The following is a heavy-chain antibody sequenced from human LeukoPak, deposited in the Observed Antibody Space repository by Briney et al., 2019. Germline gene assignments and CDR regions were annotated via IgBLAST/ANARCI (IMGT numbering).Heavy chain of an antibody. V-gene: IGHV4-30-4*01. Sequence: SETLSLTCTVSGGSISSGDYYWRWIRQPPGKGLEWIGYIYYSGSTYYNPFLMSRVTKSVDTSKNQFALKLSSVTAADTAVYYCASGSDGMDVWGQGTTVTVSS. D-gene: IGHD3-10*01. CDR1: GGSISSGDYY. CDR3: ASGSDGMDV. CDR2: IYYSGST. J-gene: IGHJ6*02.